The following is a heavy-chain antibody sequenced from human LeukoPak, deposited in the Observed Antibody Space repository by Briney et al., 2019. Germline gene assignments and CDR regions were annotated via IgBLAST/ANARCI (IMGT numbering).Heavy chain of an antibody. CDR3: AREEADAFDI. CDR2: IIPIFGTA. Sequence: SVKVSCKASGGTLSSYAISWVRQAPGQGLEWMGGIIPIFGTANYAQKFQGRVTITADESTSTAYMELSSLRSEDTAVYYCAREEADAFDIWGQGTMVTVSS. V-gene: IGHV1-69*01. J-gene: IGHJ3*02. CDR1: GGTLSSYA.